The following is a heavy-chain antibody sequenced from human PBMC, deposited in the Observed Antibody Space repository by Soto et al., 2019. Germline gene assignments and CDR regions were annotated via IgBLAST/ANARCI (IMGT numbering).Heavy chain of an antibody. D-gene: IGHD2-15*01. J-gene: IGHJ1*01. Sequence: QLQLQESGPGLVKPSETLSLTCTVSGGSISSSSYYWGWIRQPPGKGLEWIGSIYYSGSTYYNPSLKSRVTISVDTSKNQFSLKLSSVPAADTAVYYCASLPRYCSGGSCYYTEYFQHWGQGTLVTVSS. V-gene: IGHV4-39*01. CDR1: GGSISSSSYY. CDR3: ASLPRYCSGGSCYYTEYFQH. CDR2: IYYSGST.